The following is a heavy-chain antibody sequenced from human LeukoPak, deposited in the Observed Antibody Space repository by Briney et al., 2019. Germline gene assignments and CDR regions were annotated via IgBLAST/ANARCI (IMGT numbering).Heavy chain of an antibody. CDR1: GYTFTTYD. J-gene: IGHJ4*02. CDR2: MNPNSGNT. V-gene: IGHV1-8*01. Sequence: ASVKVSCKASGYTFTTYDINWVRQATGQGLEWMGWMNPNSGNTGYAQKFQGRVTITGDTSASTAYMELSSLRSEDTAVYYCARGRCVGSTNCYYFDSWGQGTLVTVSS. D-gene: IGHD2-2*01. CDR3: ARGRCVGSTNCYYFDS.